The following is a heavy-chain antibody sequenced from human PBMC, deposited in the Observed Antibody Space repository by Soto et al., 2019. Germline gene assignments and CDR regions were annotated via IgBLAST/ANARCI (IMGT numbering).Heavy chain of an antibody. CDR2: IYPSDSNT. V-gene: IGHV5-51*01. J-gene: IGHJ6*02. Sequence: GESLKISCKGSGYNFTNYWIGWVRQMPGKGLEWMGVIYPSDSNTRYSPSFQGQVTISAAKSIRTACLQWSSLKVSDTAMYYFARQATSSMAVMNVWGQGSTVPVSS. CDR3: ARQATSSMAVMNV. CDR1: GYNFTNYW. D-gene: IGHD6-6*01.